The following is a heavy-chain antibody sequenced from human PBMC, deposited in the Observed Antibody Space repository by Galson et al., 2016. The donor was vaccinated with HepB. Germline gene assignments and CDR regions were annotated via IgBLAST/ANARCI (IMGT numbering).Heavy chain of an antibody. J-gene: IGHJ4*02. D-gene: IGHD3-22*01. V-gene: IGHV1-18*01. CDR2: VSPYKGNA. CDR3: ARSNYYDNTGYYFYYFDH. Sequence: SVKVSCKASGDTLTKFGISWERQAPGQGLEWMGFVSPYKGNAVYAQKFQGRVTMTTDTSTSTAYMDLRSLRSDDTAVYYCARSNYYDNTGYYFYYFDHWGQGTLVTVSS. CDR1: GDTLTKFG.